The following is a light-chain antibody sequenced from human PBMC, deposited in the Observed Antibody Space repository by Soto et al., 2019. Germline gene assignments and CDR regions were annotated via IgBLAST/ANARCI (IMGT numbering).Light chain of an antibody. J-gene: IGKJ4*01. CDR2: AAA. V-gene: IGKV1-9*01. Sequence: DIHLTQSPSLLSASVGDRVTITCRASQGISQYVAWYQQKPGKAPKLLVYAAAVLKDGVPSRFSGTGSATEFILIINGLQPEDFATYYCQQVNYYPFTXGGGTKVDIK. CDR1: QGISQY. CDR3: QQVNYYPFT.